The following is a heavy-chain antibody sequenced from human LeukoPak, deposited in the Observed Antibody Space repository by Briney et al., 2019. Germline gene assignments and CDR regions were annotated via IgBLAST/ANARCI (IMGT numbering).Heavy chain of an antibody. CDR3: ARLSAYNFPDY. CDR1: GGSISSSTYY. D-gene: IGHD5-24*01. J-gene: IGHJ4*02. V-gene: IGHV4-39*01. CDR2: IYYNGGT. Sequence: SETLPLTCTVSGGSISSSTYYWGWIRQPPGTGLEWVGSIYYNGGTHNNPSLKSRVTISVDTSKSQFSLKLSSVTAADTAVYYCARLSAYNFPDYWGQGTLVTVSS.